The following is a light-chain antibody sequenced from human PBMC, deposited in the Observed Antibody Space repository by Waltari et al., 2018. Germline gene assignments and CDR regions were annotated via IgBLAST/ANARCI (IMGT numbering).Light chain of an antibody. CDR3: QQYYTTPF. J-gene: IGKJ3*01. CDR1: QSVLYSSNNKNY. CDR2: WAS. V-gene: IGKV4-1*01. Sequence: DIVMTQSPDSLAVSLGERATINCKSSQSVLYSSNNKNYLAWYQHKPGQPPKLLIYWASTRESGVPDRVSGSGSGTDFALTISSLQAEDVAVYYCQQYYTTPFFGPGTKVDIK.